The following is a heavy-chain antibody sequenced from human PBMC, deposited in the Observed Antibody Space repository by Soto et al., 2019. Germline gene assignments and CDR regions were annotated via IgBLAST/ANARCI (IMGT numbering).Heavy chain of an antibody. V-gene: IGHV4-59*01. CDR3: ARDKTTQH. J-gene: IGHJ1*01. CDR2: IYYSGST. CDR1: GGSISSYY. Sequence: QVQLQESGPGLVKPSETLSLTCTVSGGSISSYYWSWIRQPPGKGLEWIGYIYYSGSTNYNPSLKSPVTISVDTSKNQFSLKLSSVTAADTAVYYCARDKTTQHWGQGTLVTVSS.